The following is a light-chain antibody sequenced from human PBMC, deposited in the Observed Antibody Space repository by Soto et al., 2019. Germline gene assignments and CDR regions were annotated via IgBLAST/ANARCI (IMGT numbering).Light chain of an antibody. CDR1: QSISSN. J-gene: IGKJ2*01. V-gene: IGKV3-15*01. Sequence: EIVMTQSPATLSVSPGERATLSCRASQSISSNLAWYQQKPGQAPRLLIYGASTRATGIPARFSGSGSGTEFTLIISSLQSEDFAVYYCQQYNNWPGKTFGQGTKLEIK. CDR2: GAS. CDR3: QQYNNWPGKT.